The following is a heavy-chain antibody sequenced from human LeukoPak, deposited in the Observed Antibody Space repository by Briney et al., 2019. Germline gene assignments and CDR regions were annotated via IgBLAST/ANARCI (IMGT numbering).Heavy chain of an antibody. Sequence: GGSLRLSCATSGFIFSSYGMHWVRQVPGKGLEWVAFIRYDGTNKDYTDSVKGRFTISRDNSENTLYLQMNGLRADDTAVFYCAKDERGLGNWGLGTLVTVSS. CDR2: IRYDGTNK. J-gene: IGHJ4*02. V-gene: IGHV3-30*02. CDR1: GFIFSSYG. CDR3: AKDERGLGN.